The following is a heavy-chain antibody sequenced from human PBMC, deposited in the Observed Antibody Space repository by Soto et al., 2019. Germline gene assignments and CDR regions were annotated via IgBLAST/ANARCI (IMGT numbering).Heavy chain of an antibody. Sequence: ASVKVSCKASGYTFTSYAMHWVRQAPGQRLEWMGWINVVNGDTKYSQKFQGRVTITRDTSASTAYMGLSSLRSADTAVYYCARRSTTSLYYFDYWGQGTLVTVSS. V-gene: IGHV1-3*01. CDR3: ARRSTTSLYYFDY. J-gene: IGHJ4*02. CDR1: GYTFTSYA. D-gene: IGHD2-2*01. CDR2: INVVNGDT.